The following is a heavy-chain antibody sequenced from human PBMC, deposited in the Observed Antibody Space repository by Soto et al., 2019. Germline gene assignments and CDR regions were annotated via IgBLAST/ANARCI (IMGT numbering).Heavy chain of an antibody. CDR3: ARHSFIGGSGWGGDY. J-gene: IGHJ4*02. CDR1: GASINWGSNS. D-gene: IGHD6-19*01. Sequence: TSETLSLTCDVSGASINWGSNSWAWIRQPPGKGLEWIGNIYYSGSTFYNPSLKSRVTISVDTSKNQFSVKLTSVTATDTAVYYCARHSFIGGSGWGGDYWGPGTLVTVSS. V-gene: IGHV4-39*01. CDR2: IYYSGST.